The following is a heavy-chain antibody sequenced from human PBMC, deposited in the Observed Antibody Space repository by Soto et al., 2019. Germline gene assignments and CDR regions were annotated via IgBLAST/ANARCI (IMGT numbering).Heavy chain of an antibody. CDR3: ARDLGSGYYDSSGYPDAFDI. J-gene: IGHJ3*02. D-gene: IGHD3-22*01. CDR1: GFTFSTYT. CDR2: ISSGSSYI. Sequence: GGSLRLSCAASGFTFSTYTLDWVRQAPGKGLEWVSSISSGSSYIYYAGSVKGRFTISRDNAKNSLYLQMNSLRAEDTAAYYFARDLGSGYYDSSGYPDAFDIWGQGTMVTVSS. V-gene: IGHV3-21*01.